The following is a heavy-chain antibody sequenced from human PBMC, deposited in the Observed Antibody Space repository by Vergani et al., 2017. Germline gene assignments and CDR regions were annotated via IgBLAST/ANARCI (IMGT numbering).Heavy chain of an antibody. CDR3: ARHRGDNDRGGMDV. J-gene: IGHJ6*02. CDR1: GYSISSGYY. CDR2: IYHSGST. D-gene: IGHD2-21*02. Sequence: QVQLQESGPVLVKPSETLSLTCTVSGYSISSGYYWGWIRQPPGKGLEWIGSIYHSGSTYNNPSLKSRVTISVDTSKNQFSLKLSSVTAADTAVYYCARHRGDNDRGGMDVWGQGTTVTVSS. V-gene: IGHV4-38-2*02.